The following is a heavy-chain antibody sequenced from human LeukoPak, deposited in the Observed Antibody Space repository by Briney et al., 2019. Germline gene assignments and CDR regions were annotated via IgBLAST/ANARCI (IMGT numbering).Heavy chain of an antibody. Sequence: ASVKVSCKASGYTFTSYDINWVRQAPGQGLEWMGWMNPNSGNTGYAQKFQDRVTMTRNTSISTAYMELSSLRSEDAAVYYCARGMGSGSYSAAYYFDYWGQGTLVTVSS. V-gene: IGHV1-8*01. J-gene: IGHJ4*02. D-gene: IGHD3-22*01. CDR3: ARGMGSGSYSAAYYFDY. CDR2: MNPNSGNT. CDR1: GYTFTSYD.